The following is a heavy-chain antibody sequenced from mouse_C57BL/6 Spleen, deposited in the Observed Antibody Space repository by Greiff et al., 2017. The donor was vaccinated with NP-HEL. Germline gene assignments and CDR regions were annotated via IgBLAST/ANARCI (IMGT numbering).Heavy chain of an antibody. J-gene: IGHJ4*01. D-gene: IGHD3-1*01. CDR2: ISGGGGNT. V-gene: IGHV5-9*01. Sequence: DVKLVESGGGLVKPGGSLKLSCAASGFTFSSYTMSWVRQTPEKRLEWVATISGGGGNTYYPDSVKGRFTISRDNAKNTLYLQMSSLRSEDTALYYCARGLVGYAMDYWGQGTSVTVSS. CDR1: GFTFSSYT. CDR3: ARGLVGYAMDY.